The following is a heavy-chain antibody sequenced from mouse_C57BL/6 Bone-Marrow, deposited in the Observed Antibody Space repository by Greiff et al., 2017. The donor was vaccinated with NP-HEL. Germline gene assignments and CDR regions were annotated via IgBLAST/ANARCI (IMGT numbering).Heavy chain of an antibody. D-gene: IGHD2-1*01. Sequence: VQLQQSGAELARPGASVKLSCKASGYTFTSYGISWVKQRTGQGLEWIGEIYPRSGNTYYNEKFKGKATLTADKSSSTAYMELRSLTSEDSAVYFCATIYSYYAMDYWGQGTSVTVSS. CDR3: ATIYSYYAMDY. CDR1: GYTFTSYG. CDR2: IYPRSGNT. J-gene: IGHJ4*01. V-gene: IGHV1-81*01.